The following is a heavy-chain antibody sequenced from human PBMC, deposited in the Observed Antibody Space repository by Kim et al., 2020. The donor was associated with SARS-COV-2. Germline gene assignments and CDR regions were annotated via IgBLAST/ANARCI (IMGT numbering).Heavy chain of an antibody. CDR2: VYYSGNT. CDR1: AGSVNSGSYY. CDR3: ARERMSDAFDI. J-gene: IGHJ3*02. V-gene: IGHV4-61*01. Sequence: SETLSLTCTVSAGSVNSGSYYWSWIRQPPGKGLEWIGYVYYSGNTNYNPSPKSRVTISLDTSKNQFSLKLSSVTAADTAVYYCARERMSDAFDIWGQGTMVTVSS.